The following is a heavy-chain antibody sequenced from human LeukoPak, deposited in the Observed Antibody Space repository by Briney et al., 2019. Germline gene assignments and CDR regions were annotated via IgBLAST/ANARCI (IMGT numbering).Heavy chain of an antibody. Sequence: PSETLSLTCAVSGYFISSGYYWGWIRQPPGKGLEWLGSLYYSGSAYYNPSLKSRVTISVDTSKYQFSLKLSSVTAADTAVYYCARVATTTNSPQRPFDYWGQGTLVTVSS. V-gene: IGHV4-38-2*01. CDR2: LYYSGSA. CDR3: ARVATTTNSPQRPFDY. J-gene: IGHJ4*02. CDR1: GYFISSGYY. D-gene: IGHD5-12*01.